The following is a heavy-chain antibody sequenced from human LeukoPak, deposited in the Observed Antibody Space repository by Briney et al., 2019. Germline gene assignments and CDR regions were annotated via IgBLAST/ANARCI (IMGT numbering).Heavy chain of an antibody. CDR1: GFTFSNYW. V-gene: IGHV3-74*01. CDR3: ARSYGDYFPFDY. D-gene: IGHD4-17*01. J-gene: IGHJ4*02. Sequence: GGSLRLSCAASGFTFSNYWMHWVRQAPGKGLVWVSRINSDGSGRNYADSVKGRFTISRDNAKNTLYLQMNSLRAEDTAVYYCARSYGDYFPFDYWGQGTLVTVSS. CDR2: INSDGSGR.